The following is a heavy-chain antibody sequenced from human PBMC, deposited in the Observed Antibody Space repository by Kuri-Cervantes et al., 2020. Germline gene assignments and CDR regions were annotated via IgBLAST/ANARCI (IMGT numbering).Heavy chain of an antibody. D-gene: IGHD2-15*01. CDR1: GFTFSNYG. CDR3: ANLVVVDDY. J-gene: IGHJ4*02. CDR2: ISGSGGST. Sequence: GGSLRLSCVASGFTFSNYGMSWVRQSPGKGLEWVSGISGSGGSTYYAGSVKGRFTISRDNSKNTLYLQMNSLRAEDTAVYYCANLVVVDDYWGQGTLVTVSS. V-gene: IGHV3-23*01.